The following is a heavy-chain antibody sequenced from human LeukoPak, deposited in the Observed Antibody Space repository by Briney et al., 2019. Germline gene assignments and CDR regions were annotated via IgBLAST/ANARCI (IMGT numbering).Heavy chain of an antibody. V-gene: IGHV4-59*08. CDR2: IYYSGST. Sequence: SETLSLTCTVSGVSISSYYWSWIRQPPGKGLEWIGYIYYSGSTNYNPSLKSRVTISVDTSKNQFSLKLSSVTAADTAVYYCASGGSSWYFGWFDPWGQGTLVTVSS. D-gene: IGHD6-13*01. CDR3: ASGGSSWYFGWFDP. J-gene: IGHJ5*02. CDR1: GVSISSYY.